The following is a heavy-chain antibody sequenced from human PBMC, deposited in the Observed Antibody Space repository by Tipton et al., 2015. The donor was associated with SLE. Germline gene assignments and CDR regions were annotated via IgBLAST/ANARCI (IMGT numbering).Heavy chain of an antibody. Sequence: LRLSCTVSGGSISSYYWSWIRQPPGKGLEWIGYIYTSGSTNYNPSLKSRVTISVDTSKNQFSLKLSSVTAADTAVYYCASLAVAGDFDYWGQGTLVTVSS. CDR2: IYTSGST. D-gene: IGHD6-19*01. V-gene: IGHV4-4*08. CDR3: ASLAVAGDFDY. CDR1: GGSISSYY. J-gene: IGHJ4*02.